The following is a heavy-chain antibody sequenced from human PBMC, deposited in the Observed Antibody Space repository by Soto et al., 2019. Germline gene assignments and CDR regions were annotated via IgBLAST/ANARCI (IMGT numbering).Heavy chain of an antibody. V-gene: IGHV3-23*01. CDR1: GFTFSSYA. J-gene: IGHJ6*02. CDR3: AKDRSSYYDFWSGYSPSPSGMDV. Sequence: GSLRLSCAASGFTFSSYAMSWVRQAPGKGLEWVSAISGSGGSTYYADSVKGRFTISRDNSKNTLYLQMNSLRAEDTAVYYCAKDRSSYYDFWSGYSPSPSGMDVWGQGTTVTVSS. CDR2: ISGSGGST. D-gene: IGHD3-3*01.